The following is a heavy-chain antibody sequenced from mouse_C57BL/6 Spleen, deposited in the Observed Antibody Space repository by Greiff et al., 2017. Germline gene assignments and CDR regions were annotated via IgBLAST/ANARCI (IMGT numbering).Heavy chain of an antibody. CDR2: IYPGDGDT. V-gene: IGHV1-82*01. CDR1: GYAFSSSW. CDR3: ARAYYGSSGGFAY. Sequence: QVQLKQSGPELVKPGASVKISCKASGYAFSSSWMNWVKQRPGKGLEWIGRIYPGDGDTNYNGKFKGKATLTADKSSSTAYMQLSSLTSEDSAVYFCARAYYGSSGGFAYWGQGTLVTVSA. J-gene: IGHJ3*01. D-gene: IGHD1-1*01.